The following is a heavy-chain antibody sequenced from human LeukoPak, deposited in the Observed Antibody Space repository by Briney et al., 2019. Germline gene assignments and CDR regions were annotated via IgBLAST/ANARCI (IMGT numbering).Heavy chain of an antibody. J-gene: IGHJ4*02. CDR2: IRSKAYGGKT. D-gene: IGHD2-2*01. V-gene: IGHV3-49*04. Sequence: PGRSLRLSCTASGFTFGDYAMSWVRQAPGKGLEGVGFIRSKAYGGKTEYAASVKGRFTISRDDSKSIAYLQMNSLKTEDTAVYYCTRNREYQLVLDYWGQGTLVTVSS. CDR1: GFTFGDYA. CDR3: TRNREYQLVLDY.